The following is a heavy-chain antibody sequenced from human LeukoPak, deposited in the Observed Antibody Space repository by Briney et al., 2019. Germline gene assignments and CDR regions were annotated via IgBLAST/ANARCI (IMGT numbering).Heavy chain of an antibody. D-gene: IGHD3-3*01. CDR1: GGSISSYY. CDR3: ARHLASFWSGYSNWFDP. J-gene: IGHJ5*02. Sequence: SETLSLTCNVSGGSISSYYWSWIRQPPGKGLEWIGYIYYSGSTNYNPSLKSRVTISVDTSKNQFSLKLSSVTAADTAVYYCARHLASFWSGYSNWFDPWGQGTLVTVSS. V-gene: IGHV4-59*08. CDR2: IYYSGST.